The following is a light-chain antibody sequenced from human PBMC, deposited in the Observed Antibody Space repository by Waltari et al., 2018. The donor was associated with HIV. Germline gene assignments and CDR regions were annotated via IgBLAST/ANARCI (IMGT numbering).Light chain of an antibody. J-gene: IGLJ3*02. CDR3: VLYMGSGTWV. Sequence: QTVVTQEPSFSVSPGGTATLTRGLRSGSVRTSFYLRWYQQTPGQAPRTLIYSTNTRSSGVPDRFSGSILGNKAALTITGAQADDESDYYCVLYMGSGTWVFGGGTKLTVL. CDR2: STN. V-gene: IGLV8-61*01. CDR1: SGSVRTSFY.